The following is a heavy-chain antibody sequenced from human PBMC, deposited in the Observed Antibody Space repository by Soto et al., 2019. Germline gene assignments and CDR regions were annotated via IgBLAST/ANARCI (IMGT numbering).Heavy chain of an antibody. CDR3: ARDKKGYDLMPGYLYYYGMDV. J-gene: IGHJ6*02. V-gene: IGHV1-3*01. D-gene: IGHD3-3*01. CDR1: GYTFTSYA. CDR2: INAGNGNT. Sequence: GASVKVSCKASGYTFTSYAMHWVRQAPGQRLEWMGWINAGNGNTKYSQKFQGRVTITRDTSASTAYMELSSLRSEDSAVYYCARDKKGYDLMPGYLYYYGMDVWGQGTTVTVSS.